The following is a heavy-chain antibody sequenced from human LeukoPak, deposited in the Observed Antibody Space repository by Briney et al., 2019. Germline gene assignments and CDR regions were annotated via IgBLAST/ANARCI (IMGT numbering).Heavy chain of an antibody. V-gene: IGHV3-7*01. J-gene: IGHJ4*02. CDR1: GFTFSSYW. CDR2: IEQDGSEK. CDR3: ARDKYGSGSYSWSKRLDS. Sequence: PGGSLRLSCAASGFTFSSYWMSWVRQAPGKGLEWVANIEQDGSEKYYVDSVKGRFAISRDNAKNSLYLQMNNLRAEDTAVYYCARDKYGSGSYSWSKRLDSWGQGTLVTVSS. D-gene: IGHD3-10*01.